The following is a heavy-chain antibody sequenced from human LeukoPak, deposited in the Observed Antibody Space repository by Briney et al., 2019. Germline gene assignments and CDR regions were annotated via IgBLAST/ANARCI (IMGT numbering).Heavy chain of an antibody. CDR3: ASDYYVWGSYQYYFDY. D-gene: IGHD3-16*02. V-gene: IGHV3-30*01. Sequence: GRSLRLSCAASGFTFSSYAMHWVRQAPGKGLEWVAVISYGGSNKYYADSVKGRFTISRDNSKNTLYLQMNSLRAEDTAVYYCASDYYVWGSYQYYFDYWGQGTLVTVSS. CDR2: ISYGGSNK. CDR1: GFTFSSYA. J-gene: IGHJ4*02.